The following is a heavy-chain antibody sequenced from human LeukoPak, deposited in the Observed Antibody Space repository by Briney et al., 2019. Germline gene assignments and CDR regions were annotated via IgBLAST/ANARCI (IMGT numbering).Heavy chain of an antibody. CDR2: IKQDGSEK. CDR1: GFTFSSYW. J-gene: IGHJ4*02. CDR3: ARDPGYSSSWYRGYFDY. Sequence: GGSLRLSCAASGFTFSSYWMSWVRQAPGKGLEWVANIKQDGSEKYYVDSVKGRLTISRDNAKNSLYLQMNSLRAEDTAVYYCARDPGYSSSWYRGYFDYWGQGTLVTVSS. D-gene: IGHD6-13*01. V-gene: IGHV3-7*01.